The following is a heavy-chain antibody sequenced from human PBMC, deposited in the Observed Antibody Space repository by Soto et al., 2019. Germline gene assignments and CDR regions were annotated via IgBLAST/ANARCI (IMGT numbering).Heavy chain of an antibody. CDR2: ISYDGSNK. Sequence: QVQLEESGGGVVQPGRSLRLSCAASGFTFSRHTMHWVCQAPGKGLEWVASISYDGSNKYYADSVKGRFTISRDNSKNTLYVQMDSLRAEDTAVYYCARDRLRLGELSLLGYFDYWGQGTLVTVSS. D-gene: IGHD3-16*02. V-gene: IGHV3-30*04. J-gene: IGHJ4*02. CDR1: GFTFSRHT. CDR3: ARDRLRLGELSLLGYFDY.